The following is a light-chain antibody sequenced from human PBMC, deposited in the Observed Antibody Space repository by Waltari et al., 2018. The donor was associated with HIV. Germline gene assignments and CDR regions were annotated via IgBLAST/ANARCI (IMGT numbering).Light chain of an antibody. CDR1: QSISSGY. Sequence: EIVLTQSPRTLSLSPGESATLSCRASQSISSGYLVWYQQKPGQPPRLLIYGSSSRATGIPDRFSGSGSGTDFTLTITRLEPEDFAVYYCQQYVSTERSFGQGTKVEIK. CDR3: QQYVSTERS. J-gene: IGKJ1*01. CDR2: GSS. V-gene: IGKV3-20*01.